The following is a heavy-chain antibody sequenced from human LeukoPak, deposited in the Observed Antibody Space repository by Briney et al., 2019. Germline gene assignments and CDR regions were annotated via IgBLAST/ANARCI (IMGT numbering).Heavy chain of an antibody. CDR3: ARVERYHEYFQD. Sequence: SETLSLTCTVSGGSISSGHYSWSWIRQHPGKGLEWIGSIYYSGSTYSNPSLKSRLTISEDKSKNQFSLKLSSVTAAETALYFCARVERYHEYFQDWGQGTLVIVSS. D-gene: IGHD3-3*01. CDR2: IYYSGST. V-gene: IGHV4-31*03. CDR1: GGSISSGHYS. J-gene: IGHJ1*01.